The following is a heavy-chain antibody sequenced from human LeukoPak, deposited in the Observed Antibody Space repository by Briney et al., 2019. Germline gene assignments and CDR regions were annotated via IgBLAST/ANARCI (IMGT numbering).Heavy chain of an antibody. D-gene: IGHD3-10*01. CDR3: AIVLGVRYFDY. CDR1: ENTFTNYY. V-gene: IGHV1-46*03. Sequence: ASVKVSCKASENTFTNYYMHWVRQAPGQGLEWLGIINPNGGRTAYAQNFQGRVSMTRDTSTTTVYMELSSLRSDDTAVYYCAIVLGVRYFDYWGQGTLVTVSS. J-gene: IGHJ4*02. CDR2: INPNGGRT.